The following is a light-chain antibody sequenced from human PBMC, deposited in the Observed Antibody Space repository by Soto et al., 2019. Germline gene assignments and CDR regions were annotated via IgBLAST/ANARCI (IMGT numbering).Light chain of an antibody. J-gene: IGKJ4*01. CDR1: QYISNY. CDR2: DAS. Sequence: DIVLTQSPATLSLSPGERATLSCRASQYISNYLAWYQQKPGRAPRLLVYDASNRATGIPARFTASGSGTDFTLTISRLEPEDFAVYSCQQRSNWPLSFGGGTKVGI. V-gene: IGKV3-11*01. CDR3: QQRSNWPLS.